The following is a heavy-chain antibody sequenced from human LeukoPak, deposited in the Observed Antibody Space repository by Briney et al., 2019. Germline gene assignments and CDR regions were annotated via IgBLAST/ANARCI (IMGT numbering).Heavy chain of an antibody. Sequence: GGSLRLSCVASGFTYSNYAMSWVRQAPGKGLEWVSAISDRGVNTYYADSVKGRFTISRDNSKNTLYLQMNSLRAEDTAVYYCAKSLWSGESLSDAFDIWGQGTMVTVSS. CDR2: ISDRGVNT. CDR1: GFTYSNYA. D-gene: IGHD3-10*01. CDR3: AKSLWSGESLSDAFDI. J-gene: IGHJ3*02. V-gene: IGHV3-23*01.